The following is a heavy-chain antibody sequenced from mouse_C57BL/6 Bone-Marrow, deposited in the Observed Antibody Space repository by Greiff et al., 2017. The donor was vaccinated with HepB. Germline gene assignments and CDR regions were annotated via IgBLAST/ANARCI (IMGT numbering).Heavy chain of an antibody. CDR2: IHPNSGST. CDR3: ARSGNPWNYFDY. D-gene: IGHD1-3*01. CDR1: GYTFTSYW. J-gene: IGHJ2*01. V-gene: IGHV1-64*01. Sequence: QVQLQQPGAELVKPGASVKLSCKASGYTFTSYWMHWVKQRPGQGLGWIGMIHPNSGSTNYNEKFKSKATLTVDKSSSTAYMQLSSLTSEDSAVYYCARSGNPWNYFDYWGQGTTLTVSS.